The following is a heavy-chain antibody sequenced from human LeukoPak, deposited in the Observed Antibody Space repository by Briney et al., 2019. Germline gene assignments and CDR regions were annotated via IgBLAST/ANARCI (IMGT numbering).Heavy chain of an antibody. J-gene: IGHJ4*02. CDR3: ARDQNPGGESSYGLSPIAY. CDR2: ISSSSSYI. V-gene: IGHV3-21*01. D-gene: IGHD3-3*01. Sequence: GGSLRLSCAASGFTFSIYSMNWVRQAPGKGLEWVSSISSSSSYIYYADAVKGRFTISRDNAKNSLYLQMNSLRAEDTAVYYCARDQNPGGESSYGLSPIAYWGQGTLVTVSS. CDR1: GFTFSIYS.